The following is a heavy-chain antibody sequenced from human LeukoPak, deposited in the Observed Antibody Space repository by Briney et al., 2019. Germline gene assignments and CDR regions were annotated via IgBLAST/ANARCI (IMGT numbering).Heavy chain of an antibody. CDR1: GGSISSVSYY. CDR3: EGARAPSYHHDF. CDR2: IYHSGTT. D-gene: IGHD1-14*01. V-gene: IGHV4-31*03. Sequence: PSQTLSLTCTFSGGSISSVSYYWSWIRQPPGKGLEWNGYIYHSGTTYYNPSLMSRISISIDTSKNQFSLKLSSVTAADTAVYYCEGARAPSYHHDFCGQGALVTVSS. J-gene: IGHJ4*02.